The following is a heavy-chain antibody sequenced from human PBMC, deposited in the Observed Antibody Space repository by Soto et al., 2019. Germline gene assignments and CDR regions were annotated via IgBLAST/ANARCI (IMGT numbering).Heavy chain of an antibody. CDR1: GSITNHH. Sequence: QVHLVQSGAEVKKPGASVNVSCQASGSITNHHMHWVRQAPAQGLEWMGIFNPSGLSTTYAQKFQGRVTITRDTSTSTVYMELSSLISADTAVYFCAKVTHRGPIAVAGPLGSWGQGTLVIVSS. V-gene: IGHV1-46*01. D-gene: IGHD6-19*01. CDR3: AKVTHRGPIAVAGPLGS. J-gene: IGHJ4*02. CDR2: FNPSGLST.